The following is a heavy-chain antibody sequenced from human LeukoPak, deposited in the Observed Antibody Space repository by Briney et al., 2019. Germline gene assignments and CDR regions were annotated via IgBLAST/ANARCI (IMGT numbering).Heavy chain of an antibody. CDR2: ISGDGGST. Sequence: GGSLRLSCAASGFTFDDYAMHWVRQAPGKGLEWVSLISGDGGSTYYADSVKGRFTISRDNSKNSLYLQMNSLRTEDTALYYCAKIPTPGIAAARYHYFDYWGQGTLATVCS. CDR1: GFTFDDYA. J-gene: IGHJ4*02. CDR3: AKIPTPGIAAARYHYFDY. V-gene: IGHV3-43*02. D-gene: IGHD6-13*01.